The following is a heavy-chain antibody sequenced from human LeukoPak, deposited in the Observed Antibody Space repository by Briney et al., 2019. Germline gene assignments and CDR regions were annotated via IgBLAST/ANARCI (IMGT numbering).Heavy chain of an antibody. CDR3: ARRPGGIPYYFDY. V-gene: IGHV4-38-2*02. J-gene: IGHJ4*02. CDR1: GYSISSGYY. Sequence: PSETLSLTCTVSGYSISSGYYWGWIRQPPGRGLEWIGSIYHSGSTYYNPSLKGRVTISVDTSKNQFSLKLSSVTAADTAVYYCARRPGGIPYYFDYWGQGTLVTVSS. CDR2: IYHSGST. D-gene: IGHD3-16*01.